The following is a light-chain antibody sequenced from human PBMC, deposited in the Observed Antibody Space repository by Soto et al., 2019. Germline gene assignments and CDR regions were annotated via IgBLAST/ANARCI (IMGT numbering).Light chain of an antibody. Sequence: QSVLTQSPSASASLGASVKLTCTLSSGHSSYAIAWHQQQPEKGPRYLMKLNSDGSHSKGDGIPDRFSGSSSGAERYLTISSLQSEDEADCYCQTWGTGVPVFGGGTKLAVL. V-gene: IGLV4-69*01. CDR3: QTWGTGVPV. J-gene: IGLJ2*01. CDR2: LNSDGSH. CDR1: SGHSSYA.